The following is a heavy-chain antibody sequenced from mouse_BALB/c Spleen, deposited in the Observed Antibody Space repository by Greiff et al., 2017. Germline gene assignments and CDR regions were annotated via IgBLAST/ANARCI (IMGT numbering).Heavy chain of an antibody. CDR3: VRGGLLDAMDY. V-gene: IGHV10S3*01. Sequence: EADGGLVQPKGSLKLSCAASGFTFNTNAMNWVRQAPGKGLEWVARIRSKSNNYATYYADSVKDRFTISRDDSQSMLYLQMNNLKTEDTAMYYCVRGGLLDAMDYWGQGTSVTVSS. CDR2: IRSKSNNYAT. J-gene: IGHJ4*01. D-gene: IGHD2-3*01. CDR1: GFTFNTNA.